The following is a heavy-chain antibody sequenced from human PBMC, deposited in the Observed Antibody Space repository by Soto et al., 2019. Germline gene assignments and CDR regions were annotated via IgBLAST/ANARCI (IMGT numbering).Heavy chain of an antibody. D-gene: IGHD6-13*01. CDR2: ISSSSSDI. Sequence: EVQLVASGGGLVKPGGSLRLSCAASGFTFSSYSMNWVRQAPGKGLEWVSSISSSSSDIYYADSVKGRFTISRDNAKKSLYVQINSPRAEAAALYYCAIDKSVAAAGTAHYCGMDVWGQGTTVTVAS. J-gene: IGHJ6*02. CDR3: AIDKSVAAAGTAHYCGMDV. CDR1: GFTFSSYS. V-gene: IGHV3-21*04.